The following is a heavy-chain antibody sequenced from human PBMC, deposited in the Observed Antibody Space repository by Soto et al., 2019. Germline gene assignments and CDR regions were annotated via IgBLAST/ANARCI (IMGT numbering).Heavy chain of an antibody. CDR2: ISSSSSYI. CDR1: GFTFSSYS. J-gene: IGHJ6*02. CDR3: ARDQSKQLVLYYYYGMDV. Sequence: PGGSLRLSCAASGFTFSSYSMNWVRQAPGKGLEWVSSISSSSSYIYYADSVKGRFTISRDNAKNSLYLQMNSLRAEDTAVYYCARDQSKQLVLYYYYGMDVWGQGTTVTV. D-gene: IGHD6-6*01. V-gene: IGHV3-21*01.